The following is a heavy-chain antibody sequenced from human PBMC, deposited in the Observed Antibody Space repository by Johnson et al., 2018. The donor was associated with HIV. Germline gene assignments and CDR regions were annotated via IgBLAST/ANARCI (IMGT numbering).Heavy chain of an antibody. D-gene: IGHD6-6*01. J-gene: IGHJ3*02. Sequence: QVHLLESGGGLVKPGGSLRLSCAASGFSFSDYYLSWIRQAPGKGLEWISYISSSSSTIYYADSVKGRFTISRDNAKNSLYLQMNSLRAEDTALYYCAKVTPYSSSSSAFDIWGQGTMVTVSS. CDR2: ISSSSSTI. CDR1: GFSFSDYY. V-gene: IGHV3-11*01. CDR3: AKVTPYSSSSSAFDI.